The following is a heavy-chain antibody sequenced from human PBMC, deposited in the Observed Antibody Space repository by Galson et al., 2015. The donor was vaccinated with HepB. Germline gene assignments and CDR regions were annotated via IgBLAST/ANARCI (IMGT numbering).Heavy chain of an antibody. CDR3: ARGGRLGELSSSDY. J-gene: IGHJ4*02. Sequence: SVKVSCKASGFTFMTYDMHWVRQAPGQGLEWMGLISTYTGNAKYAQKFQGRVTMTTDTSTSTAYLEMRRLRADDTAVYYCARGGRLGELSSSDYWGQGTLVTVSS. CDR2: ISTYTGNA. D-gene: IGHD3-16*02. CDR1: GFTFMTYD. V-gene: IGHV1-18*01.